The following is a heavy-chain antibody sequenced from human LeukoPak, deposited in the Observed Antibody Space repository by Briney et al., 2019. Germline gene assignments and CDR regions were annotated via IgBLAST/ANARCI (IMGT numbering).Heavy chain of an antibody. V-gene: IGHV3-23*01. CDR1: GFTFSSYA. D-gene: IGHD2-2*01. J-gene: IGHJ4*02. CDR3: AKAAGCRSTSCYFGRAYNALDY. CDR2: ISGSGGST. Sequence: GGSLRLSCAASGFTFSSYAMSWVRQAPGKGLEWVSAISGSGGSTYYADSVKGRFTISRDNSKNTLYLQMNSLRAEDTAVYYCAKAAGCRSTSCYFGRAYNALDYWGQGTLVTVSS.